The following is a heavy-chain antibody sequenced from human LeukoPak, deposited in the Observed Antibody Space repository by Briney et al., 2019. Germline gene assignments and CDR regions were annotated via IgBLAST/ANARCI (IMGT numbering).Heavy chain of an antibody. V-gene: IGHV1-2*06. J-gene: IGHJ6*03. Sequence: ASVKVSCKASGYTFTGYYMHWVRQAPGQGLEWMGRINPNSGGTNYAQKFQGRVTMTRDTSISTAYMELSRLRSDDTAVYYCARVSGLNYDVLTGKYYYYYMDVWGKGTTVTVSS. CDR2: INPNSGGT. CDR1: GYTFTGYY. CDR3: ARVSGLNYDVLTGKYYYYYMDV. D-gene: IGHD3-9*01.